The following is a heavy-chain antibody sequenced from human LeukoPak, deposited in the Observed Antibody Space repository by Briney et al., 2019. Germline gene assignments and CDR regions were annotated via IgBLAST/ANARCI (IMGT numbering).Heavy chain of an antibody. D-gene: IGHD1-1*01. CDR3: AGGIYWSLDY. J-gene: IGHJ4*02. CDR1: GFIFNSNG. V-gene: IGHV3-23*01. CDR2: IAGSDGRT. Sequence: QPGGSLRLSCAISGFIFNSNGMNWVRQTPGKGLEWISTIAGSDGRTYYADSVKGRFTISRDNSKNTVSLEMNSLRVEDTAVYYCAGGIYWSLDYGGQGTLVTVSS.